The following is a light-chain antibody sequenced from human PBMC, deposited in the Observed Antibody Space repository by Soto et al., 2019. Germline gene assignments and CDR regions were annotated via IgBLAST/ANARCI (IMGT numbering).Light chain of an antibody. CDR1: SSDVGGYNY. J-gene: IGLJ1*01. CDR3: SSYAGSNNLGV. V-gene: IGLV2-8*01. CDR2: EVS. Sequence: QSVLTQPPSASGSPGQSVTLSCTGTSSDVGGYNYVSWYQQHPGKAHKLMIYEVSKRPSGVPDRFSGSKSGNTASLTVSGLQAEDEADYYCSSYAGSNNLGVFGTGTKVTVL.